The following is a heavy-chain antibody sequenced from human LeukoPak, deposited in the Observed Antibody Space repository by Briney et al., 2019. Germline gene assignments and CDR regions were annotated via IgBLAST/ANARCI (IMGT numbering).Heavy chain of an antibody. CDR2: ISYDGSNK. Sequence: GGSLRLSCAASGFPFSSYAMHWVRQAPGKGLEWVAVISYDGSNKYYADSVKGRFTISRDNSKNTLYLQMNSLRAEDTAVYYCARATIVGAFDFDYWGQGTLVTVSS. D-gene: IGHD1-26*01. CDR3: ARATIVGAFDFDY. J-gene: IGHJ4*02. CDR1: GFPFSSYA. V-gene: IGHV3-30*01.